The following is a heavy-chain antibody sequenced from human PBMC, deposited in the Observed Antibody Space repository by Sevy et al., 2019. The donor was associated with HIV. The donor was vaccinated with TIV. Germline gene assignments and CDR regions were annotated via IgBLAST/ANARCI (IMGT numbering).Heavy chain of an antibody. CDR3: ATEIPGIAVAGTVGDAFDI. V-gene: IGHV3-33*01. CDR1: GFTFSSYG. CDR2: IWYDGSNK. D-gene: IGHD6-19*01. Sequence: GGSLRLSCAASGFTFSSYGMHWVRQAPGKGLECVAVIWYDGSNKYYADSVKGRFTISRDNSKNTLYLQMNSLRAEDTAVYYCATEIPGIAVAGTVGDAFDIWGQGTMVTVSS. J-gene: IGHJ3*02.